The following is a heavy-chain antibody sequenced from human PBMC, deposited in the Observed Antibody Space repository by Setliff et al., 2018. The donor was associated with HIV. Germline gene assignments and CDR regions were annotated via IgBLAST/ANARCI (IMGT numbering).Heavy chain of an antibody. V-gene: IGHV3-21*01. CDR3: ARNRGRWELLRDYYYYYMDF. Sequence: GGSLRLSCEASDFSLYDFNMNWVRQAPGKGLEWVSSISSTTGYIFYATSVKGRFIISRDNAKNSLYLQMDSLRAEDTAVYYCARNRGRWELLRDYYYYYMDFWGKGTTVTVSS. CDR1: DFSLYDFN. J-gene: IGHJ6*03. D-gene: IGHD1-26*01. CDR2: ISSTTGYI.